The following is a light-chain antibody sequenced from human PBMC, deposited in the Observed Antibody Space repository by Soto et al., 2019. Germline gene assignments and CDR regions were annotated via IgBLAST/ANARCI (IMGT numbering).Light chain of an antibody. J-gene: IGLJ1*01. Sequence: QSVLTQPASLSGSPGQSITISCTGTSSDVGGYNYVSWYQQHPGKGPKLMIYDVSNRPSGVSNRFSGSKSGNTASLTISGLQAEDEADYYCSSYRASSTTHDVFGTGTKLTVL. CDR1: SSDVGGYNY. V-gene: IGLV2-14*03. CDR2: DVS. CDR3: SSYRASSTTHDV.